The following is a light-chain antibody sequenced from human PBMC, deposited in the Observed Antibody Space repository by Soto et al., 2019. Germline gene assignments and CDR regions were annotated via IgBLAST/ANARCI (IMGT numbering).Light chain of an antibody. V-gene: IGKV1-5*01. CDR2: DAS. CDR1: QSVRSW. Sequence: DIQMTQSPSTLSASVGDRVTITCRASQSVRSWLAWYQQKPGRAPKFLIYDASSLESGVPSRFSGSGSGTEITLTISNLQPDDFATYYCQQYTSYPWTFGQGTKVDIK. CDR3: QQYTSYPWT. J-gene: IGKJ1*01.